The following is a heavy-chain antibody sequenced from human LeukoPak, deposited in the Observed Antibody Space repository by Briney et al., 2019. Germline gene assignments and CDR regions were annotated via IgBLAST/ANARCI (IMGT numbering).Heavy chain of an antibody. CDR3: STASSGLFY. J-gene: IGHJ4*02. CDR1: GLTFSNAW. CDR2: IKRKTDGETT. D-gene: IGHD3-16*01. V-gene: IGHV3-15*01. Sequence: GGSLRLSCAASGLTFSNAWMSWVRQAPGEGLEWVGRIKRKTDGETTEYVAPVKGRFTISRDDSKNTLYLQMKSLKTEDTGVYYCSTASSGLFYWGQGTLVTVSS.